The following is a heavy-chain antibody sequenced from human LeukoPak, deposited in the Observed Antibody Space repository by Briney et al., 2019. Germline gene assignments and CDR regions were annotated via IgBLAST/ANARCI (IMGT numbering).Heavy chain of an antibody. CDR2: ISYDGSNK. D-gene: IGHD4-17*01. V-gene: IGHV3-30*18. J-gene: IGHJ4*02. CDR1: GFTFSSYG. CDR3: AKDFDYGDYFDY. Sequence: GRSLRLSCAASGFTFSSYGMHWVRQAPGKGLEWVAVISYDGSNKYYADSVKGRFTISRDNSKNTLYLQMNGLRAEDTAVYYCAKDFDYGDYFDYWGQGTLVTVSS.